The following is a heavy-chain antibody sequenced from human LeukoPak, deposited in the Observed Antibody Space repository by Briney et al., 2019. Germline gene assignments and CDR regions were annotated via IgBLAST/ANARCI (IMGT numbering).Heavy chain of an antibody. J-gene: IGHJ4*02. Sequence: SGPTLVKPTQTLTLTCTFSGFSLTTSGVGVGWIRQPPGKALEWLALIYWDDDKRYSPSLKSRLTITKDTSKNQVVLTMTNMDPVDTATYYCAHINRYYYDSSGYYYSDWGQGTLVTVSS. V-gene: IGHV2-5*02. CDR2: IYWDDDK. CDR3: AHINRYYYDSSGYYYSD. D-gene: IGHD3-22*01. CDR1: GFSLTTSGVG.